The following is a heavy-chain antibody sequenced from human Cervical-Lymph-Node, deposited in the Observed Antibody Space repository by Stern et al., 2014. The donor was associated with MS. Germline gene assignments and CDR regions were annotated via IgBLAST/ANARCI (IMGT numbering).Heavy chain of an antibody. V-gene: IGHV5-51*01. CDR3: ARRTCGNCNIDY. J-gene: IGHJ4*01. CDR1: GYSFTIYW. CDR2: IYPGDSDP. Sequence: VQLGQSGAEVKKPGESLKISCKGSGYSFTIYWIGWVRQMPGKGLEWMGIIYPGDSDPESSPSFQGQVTISADKSISTAYLQWSSLKASDTAMYYCARRTCGNCNIDYWGQEPWSPSPQ. D-gene: IGHD4-23*01.